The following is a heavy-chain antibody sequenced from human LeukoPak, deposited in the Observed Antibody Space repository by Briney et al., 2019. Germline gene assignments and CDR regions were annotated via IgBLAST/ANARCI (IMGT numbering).Heavy chain of an antibody. D-gene: IGHD3-22*01. Sequence: SVKVSCKASGGTFSSYVISWVRQAPGQGLEWMGRIIPIFGTANYAQKFQGRVTITTDVSTSTAYMELSSLSSEDTAVYYCALHQYYYDSSGHPWKYYFDYWGQGTLVTVSS. CDR3: ALHQYYYDSSGHPWKYYFDY. CDR1: GGTFSSYV. V-gene: IGHV1-69*05. J-gene: IGHJ4*02. CDR2: IIPIFGTA.